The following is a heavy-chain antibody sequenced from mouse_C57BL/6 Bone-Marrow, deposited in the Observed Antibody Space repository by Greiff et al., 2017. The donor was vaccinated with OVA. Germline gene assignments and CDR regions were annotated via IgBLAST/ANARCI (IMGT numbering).Heavy chain of an antibody. V-gene: IGHV1-72*01. CDR1: GYTFTSYW. D-gene: IGHD1-1*01. CDR3: ARWSAVEAGYLDY. Sequence: QVQLQQPGAELVKPGASVKLSCKASGYTFTSYWMHWVQQTPGRGLEWIGRIDPNSGGTKYNEKFKGQVTLSVDKPYSTAYMQLSRLTSEDAAVYNCARWSAVEAGYLDYWGQGTTLTVSS. CDR2: IDPNSGGT. J-gene: IGHJ2*01.